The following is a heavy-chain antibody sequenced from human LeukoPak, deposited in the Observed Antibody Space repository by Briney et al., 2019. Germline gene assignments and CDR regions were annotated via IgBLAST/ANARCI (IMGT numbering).Heavy chain of an antibody. D-gene: IGHD3-10*01. CDR3: ASTSMVRGVIVGAFGEAFDI. Sequence: SETLSLTCAVYGGSFSGYYWSWIRQPPGKGLEWIGEINHSGSTNYNPSLKSRVTISVDTSKNQFSLKLSSVTAADTAVYYCASTSMVRGVIVGAFGEAFDIWGQGTMVTVSS. CDR1: GGSFSGYY. V-gene: IGHV4-34*01. CDR2: INHSGST. J-gene: IGHJ3*02.